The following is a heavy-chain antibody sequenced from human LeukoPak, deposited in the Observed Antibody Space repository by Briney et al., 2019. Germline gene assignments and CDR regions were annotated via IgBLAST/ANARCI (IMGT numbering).Heavy chain of an antibody. CDR1: GGSISSYY. J-gene: IGHJ5*02. Sequence: SETLSLTCTVSGGSISSYYWSWIRQPAGKGLEWIGRIYTSGSTNHNPSLKSRVTISVDTSKNQFSLKLSSVTAADTAVYYCARDPGGYYCSSTSCYSWFDPWGQGTLVTVSS. D-gene: IGHD2-2*02. CDR2: IYTSGST. CDR3: ARDPGGYYCSSTSCYSWFDP. V-gene: IGHV4-4*07.